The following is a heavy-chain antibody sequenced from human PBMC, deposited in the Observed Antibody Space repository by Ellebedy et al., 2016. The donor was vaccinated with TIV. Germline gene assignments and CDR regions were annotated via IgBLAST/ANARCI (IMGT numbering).Heavy chain of an antibody. CDR1: GGSISSGGYY. CDR2: IDWDGDK. J-gene: IGHJ4*02. CDR3: ARNIFRGSPDY. D-gene: IGHD3-10*01. Sequence: TLSLTCTVSGGSISSGGYYWSWIRQHPGKALECLARIDWDGDKYYSTSLKTRLTISKDTSKNQVVLTMTNMDPVDTATYYCARNIFRGSPDYWGQGTLVTVSS. V-gene: IGHV2-70*11.